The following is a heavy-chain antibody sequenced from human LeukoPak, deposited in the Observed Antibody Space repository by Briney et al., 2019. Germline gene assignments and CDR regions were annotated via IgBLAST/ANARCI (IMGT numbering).Heavy chain of an antibody. D-gene: IGHD2-15*01. CDR1: GGSISSGDYY. CDR2: IYYSGST. V-gene: IGHV4-30-4*01. J-gene: IGHJ5*02. Sequence: SEALSLTCTVSGGSISSGDYYWSWIRQPPGKGLEWIGYIYYSGSTYYNPSLKSRVTISVDTSKNQFSLKLSSVTAADTAVYYCARVADCSGGSCYSPWFDPWGQGTLVTVSS. CDR3: ARVADCSGGSCYSPWFDP.